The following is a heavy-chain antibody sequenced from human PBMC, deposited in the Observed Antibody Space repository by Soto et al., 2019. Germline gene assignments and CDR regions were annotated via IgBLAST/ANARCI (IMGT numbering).Heavy chain of an antibody. V-gene: IGHV3-7*01. CDR1: GFTFSSYW. D-gene: IGHD2-2*01. CDR2: IKQDGSEK. Sequence: GGSLRLSCAASGFTFSSYWMSWVRQAPGKGLEWVANIKQDGSEKYYVDSVKGRFTISNDNAKNSLYLQMNSLRAEDTAVYYCARVATESDQLPYYSYYYMDVWGKGTTVTVSS. CDR3: ARVATESDQLPYYSYYYMDV. J-gene: IGHJ6*03.